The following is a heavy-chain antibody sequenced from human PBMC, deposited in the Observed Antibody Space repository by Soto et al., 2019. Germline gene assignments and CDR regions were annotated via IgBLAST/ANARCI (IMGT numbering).Heavy chain of an antibody. CDR1: GYTFTGYY. J-gene: IGHJ6*02. V-gene: IGHV1-2*04. CDR2: INPNSGGT. CDR3: ARTSRDYSNYVGGMDV. Sequence: QVQLVQSGAEVKKPGASVKVSCKASGYTFTGYYMHWVRQAPGQGLEWMGWINPNSGGTNYAQKFQGWVTMTRDTSISTAYMELSRLRSDDTDVYYCARTSRDYSNYVGGMDVWGQGTTVTVSS. D-gene: IGHD4-4*01.